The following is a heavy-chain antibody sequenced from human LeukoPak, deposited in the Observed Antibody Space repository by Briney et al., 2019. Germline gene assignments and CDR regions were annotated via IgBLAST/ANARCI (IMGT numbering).Heavy chain of an antibody. J-gene: IGHJ4*02. V-gene: IGHV1-69*04. Sequence: ASVKVSCKASGGTFSSYAISWVRQAPGQGLEWMGRIIPILGIANYAQKFQGRVTITADKSTNTAYMELSSLRSEDTAVYYCARSRINSGSYAYWGQGTLVTVSS. D-gene: IGHD1-26*01. CDR1: GGTFSSYA. CDR2: IIPILGIA. CDR3: ARSRINSGSYAY.